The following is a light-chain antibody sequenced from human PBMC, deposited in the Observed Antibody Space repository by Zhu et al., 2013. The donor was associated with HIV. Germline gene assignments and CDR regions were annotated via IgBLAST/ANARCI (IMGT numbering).Light chain of an antibody. V-gene: IGLV2-23*01. J-gene: IGLJ2*01. CDR1: TSDVGSYDL. CDR2: EVK. CDR3: SSYTDSRTLL. Sequence: PGQSITMSCTGTTSDVGSYDLVSWYQQHPGKAPKLLIYEVKERPSGISNRFSGSKSGNTASLTISGLRTEDEADYYCSSYTDSRTLLFGGGTKVTVL.